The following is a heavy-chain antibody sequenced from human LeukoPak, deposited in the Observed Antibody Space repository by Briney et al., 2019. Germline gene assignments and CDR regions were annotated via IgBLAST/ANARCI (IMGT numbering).Heavy chain of an antibody. CDR2: ISGSGGST. V-gene: IGHV3-23*01. J-gene: IGHJ6*03. Sequence: GGSLRLSCAASGFTFSSYAMSWVRQAPGKGLEWVSAISGSGGSTYYADSVKGRFTTSRDNSKNTLYLQMNSLRAEDTAVYYCAKCEWEPLSDYYYYMDVWGKGTTVTVSS. CDR1: GFTFSSYA. CDR3: AKCEWEPLSDYYYYMDV. D-gene: IGHD1-26*01.